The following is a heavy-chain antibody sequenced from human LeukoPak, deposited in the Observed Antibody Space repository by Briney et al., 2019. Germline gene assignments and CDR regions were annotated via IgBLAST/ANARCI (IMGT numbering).Heavy chain of an antibody. D-gene: IGHD3-16*01. V-gene: IGHV3-23*01. CDR2: IIDSGEST. CDR1: GFTFSSYA. J-gene: IGHJ6*03. Sequence: GGSLRLSCAASGFTFSSYAMSLVRQAPGKGLEWVSGIIDSGESTYYANFAKGRFTISRDNSNNTLYLQMNSLRAEDTAVYYCAKLGGQELHNYYVAVCGKGTTVAVSS. CDR3: AKLGGQELHNYYVAV.